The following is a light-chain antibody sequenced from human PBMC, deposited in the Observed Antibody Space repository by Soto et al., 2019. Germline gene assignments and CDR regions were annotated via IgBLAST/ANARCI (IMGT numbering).Light chain of an antibody. CDR3: LQYYTYPRT. CDR2: GAT. V-gene: IGKV1-8*01. J-gene: IGKJ1*01. Sequence: AIQMTQSPPLISASTGDRVTLTCRASQGLGNSLAWYQQKPGQAPKLLIYGATTLQTGVPSRFSGRGSGTEFTLTISCLQSEDFATYYCLQYYTYPRTFAQGTKVEVK. CDR1: QGLGNS.